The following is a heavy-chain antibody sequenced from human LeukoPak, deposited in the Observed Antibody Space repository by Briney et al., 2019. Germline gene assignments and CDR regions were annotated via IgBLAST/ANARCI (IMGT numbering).Heavy chain of an antibody. CDR1: GGTFSSYA. J-gene: IGHJ4*02. D-gene: IGHD6-6*01. V-gene: IGHV1-69*05. CDR2: IIPIFGTA. Sequence: GASVKVSCKASGGTFSSYAISWVRQASGQGLEWMGGIIPIFGTANYAQKFQGRVTITTDESTSTAYMELSSLRSEDTAVYYCARDRRYSSSSYYDYWGQGTLVTVSS. CDR3: ARDRRYSSSSYYDY.